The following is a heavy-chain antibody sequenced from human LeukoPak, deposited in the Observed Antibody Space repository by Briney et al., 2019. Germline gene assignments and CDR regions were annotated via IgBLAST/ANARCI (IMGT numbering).Heavy chain of an antibody. Sequence: PSETLSLTCAVYGGSFSGYYWSWIRQPPGKGLEWIGEINHSGSTNYNPSLKSRVTISVDTSKNQFSLKLSSVTAADTAVYYCARAVGSGYPYYYYYMDVWGKGTTVTVSS. CDR3: ARAVGSGYPYYYYYMDV. CDR2: INHSGST. CDR1: GGSFSGYY. V-gene: IGHV4-34*01. J-gene: IGHJ6*03. D-gene: IGHD3-22*01.